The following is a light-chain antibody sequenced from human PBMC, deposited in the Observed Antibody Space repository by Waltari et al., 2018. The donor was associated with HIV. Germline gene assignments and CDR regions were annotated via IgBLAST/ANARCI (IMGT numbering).Light chain of an antibody. CDR1: SSAAGAYNY. CDR3: SSYTSSSSYV. J-gene: IGLJ1*01. Sequence: QSALTQPASVSGSPGQSITISCTGTSSAAGAYNYVSWYQQHPGKAPKRMIYDVSNRPSGVSNRFSGSKSGNTASLTISGLQAEDEADYYCSSYTSSSSYVFGTGTKVTVL. V-gene: IGLV2-14*01. CDR2: DVS.